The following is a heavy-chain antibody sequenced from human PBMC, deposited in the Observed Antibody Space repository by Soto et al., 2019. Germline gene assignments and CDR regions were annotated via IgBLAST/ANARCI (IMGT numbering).Heavy chain of an antibody. CDR1: GFTFSSYT. D-gene: IGHD2-15*01. Sequence: GGSLRLSCAASGFTFSSYTMHWVRQTPGKGLEWVAVISYDGSNKYYADSVKGRFTISRDNSKNTLYLQMNSLRAEDTAVYYCARVPSSSGRAHFDYWGQGTLVTVSS. CDR2: ISYDGSNK. V-gene: IGHV3-30*04. CDR3: ARVPSSSGRAHFDY. J-gene: IGHJ4*02.